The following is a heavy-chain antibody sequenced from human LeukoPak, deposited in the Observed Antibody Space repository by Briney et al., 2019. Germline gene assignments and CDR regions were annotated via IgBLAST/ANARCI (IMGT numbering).Heavy chain of an antibody. V-gene: IGHV4-4*07. D-gene: IGHD3-22*01. CDR1: GGSISSYY. J-gene: IGHJ6*03. Sequence: SETLSLTCTVSGGSISSYYWSWIRQPAGKGLEWIGRIYTSGSTNYNPSLKSRVTISVDKSKNQFSLKLSSVTAADTAVYYCARDRLDVQGYYYMDVWGKGTTVTVSS. CDR2: IYTSGST. CDR3: ARDRLDVQGYYYMDV.